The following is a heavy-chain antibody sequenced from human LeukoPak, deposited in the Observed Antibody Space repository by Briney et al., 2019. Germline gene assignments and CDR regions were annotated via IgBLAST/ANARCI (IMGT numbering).Heavy chain of an antibody. CDR2: INANSGGT. Sequence: ASVKVSCKASGHTFTGYYMHWVRQAPGQGLEWMGWINANSGGTNYAQKFQGRVTMTRDTSISTAYMELSRLRSDDTAVYYCARLSPRGGPWFDPWGQGTLVTVSS. CDR3: ARLSPRGGPWFDP. V-gene: IGHV1-2*02. D-gene: IGHD4-23*01. CDR1: GHTFTGYY. J-gene: IGHJ5*02.